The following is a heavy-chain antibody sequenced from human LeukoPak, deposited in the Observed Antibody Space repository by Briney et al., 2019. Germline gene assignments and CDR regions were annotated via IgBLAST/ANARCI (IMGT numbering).Heavy chain of an antibody. J-gene: IGHJ4*02. D-gene: IGHD2-2*01. V-gene: IGHV3-74*01. CDR2: INSDGSST. CDR1: GFTFSSYW. Sequence: GGSLRLSCAASGFTFSSYWTHWVRQAPGKGLVWVSRINSDGSSTSHADSVKGRFTISRDNAKNTLYLQMNSLRAEDTAVYYCARDQSSYCSSTSCYPNPDFDYWGQGTLVTVSS. CDR3: ARDQSSYCSSTSCYPNPDFDY.